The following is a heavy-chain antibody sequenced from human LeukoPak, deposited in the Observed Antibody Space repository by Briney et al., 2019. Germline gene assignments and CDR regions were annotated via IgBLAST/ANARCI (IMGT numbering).Heavy chain of an antibody. CDR1: GFTFGGYG. Sequence: PGRSLRLSCAGSGFTFGGYGMHWFRQTPGKGLEWVAVIAYDGSRAFYADSVKGRFTISRDNSKNTMSVQMHDLRAEDTAVYYCTRYNNDHFDYWGQGTLVTVSS. CDR2: IAYDGSRA. V-gene: IGHV3-33*01. D-gene: IGHD1-14*01. J-gene: IGHJ4*02. CDR3: TRYNNDHFDY.